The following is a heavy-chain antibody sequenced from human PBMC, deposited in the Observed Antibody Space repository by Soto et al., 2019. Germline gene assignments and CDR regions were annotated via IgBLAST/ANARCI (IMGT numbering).Heavy chain of an antibody. CDR1: GFTFSSYG. CDR2: ISYDGSNK. D-gene: IGHD6-19*01. Sequence: QVQLVESGGGVVQPGRSLRLSCAASGFTFSSYGMHWVRQAPGKGLEWVAVISYDGSNKYYADSVMGRFTISRDNSKNTLYLQMNSLRAEDTAVYYCAKSGSSGWGGEHWGQGTLVTVSS. CDR3: AKSGSSGWGGEH. J-gene: IGHJ1*01. V-gene: IGHV3-30*18.